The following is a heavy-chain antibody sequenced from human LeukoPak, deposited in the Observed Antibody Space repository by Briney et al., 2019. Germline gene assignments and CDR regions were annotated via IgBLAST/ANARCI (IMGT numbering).Heavy chain of an antibody. CDR3: ARGAVPAAAIQSIDY. CDR2: INPNSGGT. D-gene: IGHD2-2*01. V-gene: IGHV1-2*02. Sequence: ASVKVSCKASGYTFTGYYMHWVRQAPGQGLEWMGWINPNSGGTNYAQKFQGRVTMTRATSISTDYMELSRLRSDDTAVYYCARGAVPAAAIQSIDYWGQGTLVTVSS. CDR1: GYTFTGYY. J-gene: IGHJ4*02.